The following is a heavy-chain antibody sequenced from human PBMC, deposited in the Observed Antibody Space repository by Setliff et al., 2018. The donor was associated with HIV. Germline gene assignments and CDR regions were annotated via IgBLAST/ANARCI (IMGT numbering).Heavy chain of an antibody. J-gene: IGHJ4*02. CDR3: TGDITEGFFLERASEY. CDR1: GTSIRSRF. D-gene: IGHD3-3*01. Sequence: PSETLSLPCTVSGTSIRSRFWSWIRQPPGKGLEWIGTIYYSGNTNYNPSPKSRVTISVDTSKNQFSLQLSSVTAADTAVYYCTGDITEGFFLERASEYWGQGSLVTVSS. V-gene: IGHV4-59*11. CDR2: IYYSGNT.